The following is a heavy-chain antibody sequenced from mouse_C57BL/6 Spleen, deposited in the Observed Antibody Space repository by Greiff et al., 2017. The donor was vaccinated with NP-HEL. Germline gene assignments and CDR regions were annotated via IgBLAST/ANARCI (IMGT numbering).Heavy chain of an antibody. CDR2: IYPGDGDT. Sequence: VKLMESGAELVKPGASVKISCKASGYAFSSYWMNWVKQRPEKGLEWIGQIYPGDGDTNYNGKFKGKATLTADKSSSTAYMQLSSLTSEDSAVYFCARGKFDYYGSPDYWGQGTTLTVSS. CDR3: ARGKFDYYGSPDY. D-gene: IGHD1-1*01. V-gene: IGHV1-80*01. J-gene: IGHJ2*01. CDR1: GYAFSSYW.